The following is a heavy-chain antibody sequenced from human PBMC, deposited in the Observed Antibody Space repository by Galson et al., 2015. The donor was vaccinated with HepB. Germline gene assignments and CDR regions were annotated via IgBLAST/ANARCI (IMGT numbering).Heavy chain of an antibody. J-gene: IGHJ6*02. V-gene: IGHV1-69*13. CDR3: ARGLPERIVVVPAAMGPPMDV. D-gene: IGHD2-2*01. Sequence: SVKVSCKASGGTFSSYAISWVRQAPGQGLEWMGGIIPIFGTANYAQKFQGRVTITADESTSTAYMELSSLRSEDTAVYYCARGLPERIVVVPAAMGPPMDVWGQGTTVTVSS. CDR2: IIPIFGTA. CDR1: GGTFSSYA.